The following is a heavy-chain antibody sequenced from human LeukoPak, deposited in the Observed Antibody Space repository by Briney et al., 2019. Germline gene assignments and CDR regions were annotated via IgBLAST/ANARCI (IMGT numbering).Heavy chain of an antibody. CDR2: IQDDESNK. CDR3: AKQMVERPHYYYMDV. Sequence: GGSLRLSCAASGFIFSSFGMHWVRQAPGKGLEWVAFIQDDESNKFFADSVKGRLTISRDNSKNTLFLQMNSLRPEDTALYYCAKQMVERPHYYYMDVWGKGTTVTVSS. J-gene: IGHJ6*03. V-gene: IGHV3-30*02. D-gene: IGHD2-15*01. CDR1: GFIFSSFG.